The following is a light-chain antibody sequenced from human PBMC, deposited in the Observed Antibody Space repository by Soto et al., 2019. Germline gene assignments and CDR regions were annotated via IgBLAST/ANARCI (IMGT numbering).Light chain of an antibody. CDR2: EVS. CDR1: SSDVGGYNY. Sequence: QSALTQPASVSGSPGQSITISCTGTSSDVGGYNYVSWYQQHPGKAPKLMIYEVSNRPSGVSNRFSGSKSGNTASLTISGLQAEDEADYYCSSYTSSRTPYVFGTRTKLTVL. V-gene: IGLV2-14*01. CDR3: SSYTSSRTPYV. J-gene: IGLJ1*01.